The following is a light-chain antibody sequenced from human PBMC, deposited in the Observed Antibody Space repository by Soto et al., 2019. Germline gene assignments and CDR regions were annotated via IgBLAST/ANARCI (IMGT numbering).Light chain of an antibody. CDR2: GAS. CDR1: QSVRTN. J-gene: IGKJ2*01. Sequence: EIVMTQSPATLSVSPGERATLSCRASQSVRTNLAWYQQKPGQAPRRLIYGASTRATGVPARFSGSGSGTEFTLTISSRQSEDFAIYFCQQYNDWPPVYTFGQGTKLEIK. CDR3: QQYNDWPPVYT. V-gene: IGKV3-15*01.